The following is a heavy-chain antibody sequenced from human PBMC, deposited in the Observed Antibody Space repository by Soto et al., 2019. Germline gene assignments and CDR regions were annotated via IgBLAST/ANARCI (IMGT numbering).Heavy chain of an antibody. V-gene: IGHV3-23*01. CDR3: AKVIVLGASTLEY. CDR2: ISGSTGTT. Sequence: EQVLESGGGLVQPGGSLRLSCEASGFMFNHYAMAWVRQTPWKGLEWVSVISGSTGTTYYADSVKGRFTISRDNSKNTVYLQMNSLRVEDSALYSCAKVIVLGASTLEYWGPGTRVTVSS. CDR1: GFMFNHYA. D-gene: IGHD6-6*01. J-gene: IGHJ4*02.